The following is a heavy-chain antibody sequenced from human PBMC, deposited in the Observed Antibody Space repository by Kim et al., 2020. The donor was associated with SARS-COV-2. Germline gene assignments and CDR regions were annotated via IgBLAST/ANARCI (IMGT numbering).Heavy chain of an antibody. V-gene: IGHV1-2*02. Sequence: ASVKVSCKASGYTFTGYYMHWVRQAPGQGLEWMGWINPNFGGTNYAQKFQGRVTMTRDTSISTAYMELSRLRSDDTAVYYCARVNSITSYDFWREPVYYFDYWGQGTLVTVSS. D-gene: IGHD3-3*01. CDR3: ARVNSITSYDFWREPVYYFDY. J-gene: IGHJ4*02. CDR2: INPNFGGT. CDR1: GYTFTGYY.